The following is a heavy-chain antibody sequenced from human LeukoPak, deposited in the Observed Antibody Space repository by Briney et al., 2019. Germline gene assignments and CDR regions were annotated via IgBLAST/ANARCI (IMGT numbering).Heavy chain of an antibody. CDR2: ISAYNGNT. J-gene: IGHJ4*02. CDR3: ARADIRAIASSGSYGFDF. V-gene: IGHV1-18*01. CDR1: GYTFTSYG. Sequence: GASVKVSCKASGYTFTSYGNTWLRQAPGQGLEWMGWISAYNGNTNYAQKLQGRVTMTTDTSTSTAYMELRSLRSDDTAVYYCARADIRAIASSGSYGFDFWGQGTLVTVSS. D-gene: IGHD6-19*01.